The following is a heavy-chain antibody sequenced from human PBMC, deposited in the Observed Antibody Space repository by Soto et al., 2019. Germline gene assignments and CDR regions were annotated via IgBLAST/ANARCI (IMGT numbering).Heavy chain of an antibody. D-gene: IGHD2-15*01. J-gene: IGHJ4*02. Sequence: QVQLQESGPGLVKPSQTLSLTCTVSGGSISSGDYYWSWIRQPPGKGLEWIGYIYYSGSTYYNPYLKIRLTLSVDTSKIPFSLKLSSVPAADTAVYCCASDLDYCGNCALGYWGQGTLVTVSS. CDR1: GGSISSGDYY. CDR2: IYYSGST. V-gene: IGHV4-30-4*01. CDR3: ASDLDYCGNCALGY.